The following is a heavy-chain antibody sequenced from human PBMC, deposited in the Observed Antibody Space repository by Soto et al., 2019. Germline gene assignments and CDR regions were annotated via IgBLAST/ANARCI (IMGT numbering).Heavy chain of an antibody. CDR1: GGSFGTYY. CDR2: IYHSGST. CDR3: ARAAAYYDILTGYELTRYYFDY. J-gene: IGHJ4*02. D-gene: IGHD3-9*01. V-gene: IGHV4-59*12. Sequence: SETLSLTCTVSGGSFGTYYWAWIRQPPGKGLEWIGYIYHSGSTYYNPSLKSRVTISVDRSKNQFSLNLSSVTAADTAVYYCARAAAYYDILTGYELTRYYFDYWGQGTLVTVSS.